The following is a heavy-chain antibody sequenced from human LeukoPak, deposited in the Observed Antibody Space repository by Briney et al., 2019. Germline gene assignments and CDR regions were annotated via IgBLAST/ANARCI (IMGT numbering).Heavy chain of an antibody. CDR1: GYTFTSYA. V-gene: IGHV7-4-1*02. CDR2: INTNTGNP. Sequence: ASVKVSCKASGYTFTSYAMNWVRQAPGQGFEWMGWINTNTGNPTYAQGFTGRFVFSLDTSVSTAYLQISSLKAEDTAVYYCARSIAVAGFGKIDIRGQGTMVTVSS. D-gene: IGHD6-19*01. CDR3: ARSIAVAGFGKIDI. J-gene: IGHJ3*02.